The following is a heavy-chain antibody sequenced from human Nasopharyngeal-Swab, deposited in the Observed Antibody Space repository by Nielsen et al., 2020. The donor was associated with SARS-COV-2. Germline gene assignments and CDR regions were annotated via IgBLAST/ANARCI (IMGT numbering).Heavy chain of an antibody. D-gene: IGHD3-22*01. CDR3: ASLGDSSGYYYRIDGYAHDAHDAFDI. CDR2: ISYDGSDK. J-gene: IGHJ3*02. V-gene: IGHV3-30-3*01. Sequence: VRQAPEKGLEWVAVISYDGSDKYYADSVKGRFTISRDNSKNTLYLQMNSLRAEDTAVYYCASLGDSSGYYYRIDGYAHDAHDAFDIWGQGTMVTVSS.